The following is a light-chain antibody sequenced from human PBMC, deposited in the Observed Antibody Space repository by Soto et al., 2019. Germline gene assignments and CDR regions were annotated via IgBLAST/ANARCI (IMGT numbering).Light chain of an antibody. J-gene: IGKJ3*01. Sequence: EIVLTQSPGTLSLCPGERATLSCRASQSVSSSYLAWYQQKPGQAPRLLIYGASSRATGIPDRFSGSGSGTDFTLTISRLEPEDFAVYYCQQYGSSPPAFGPGTKVDIK. CDR1: QSVSSSY. CDR3: QQYGSSPPA. CDR2: GAS. V-gene: IGKV3-20*01.